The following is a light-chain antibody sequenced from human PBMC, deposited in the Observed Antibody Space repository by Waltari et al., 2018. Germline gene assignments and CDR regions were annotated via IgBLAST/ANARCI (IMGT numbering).Light chain of an antibody. CDR3: QQYHNYPF. J-gene: IGKJ4*01. V-gene: IGKV1-8*01. Sequence: AIRITPSPSSLSASTGDRVTITCRASQGIRSYLAWYQQKPGKAPKLLIYGASTLQSGVPSRFSGSGSGTDFTLTISCLQSEDFATYYCQQYHNYPFFGGGTRVEIK. CDR1: QGIRSY. CDR2: GAS.